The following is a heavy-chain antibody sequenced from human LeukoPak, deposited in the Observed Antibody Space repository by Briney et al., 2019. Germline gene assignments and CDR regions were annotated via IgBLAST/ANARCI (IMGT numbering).Heavy chain of an antibody. CDR2: IYHGGTT. J-gene: IGHJ5*02. V-gene: IGHV4-38-2*02. D-gene: IGHD3-10*01. Sequence: PSETLSLTCAVSGHSVTSDNYWAWIRQSPGRGLEWIGSIYHGGTTYYNPSLSGRITIPLHLSKNQFSLSLTSVTAADTAVYFCAKEGWFILGQDWLDPWGQGTRVTVSS. CDR3: AKEGWFILGQDWLDP. CDR1: GHSVTSDNY.